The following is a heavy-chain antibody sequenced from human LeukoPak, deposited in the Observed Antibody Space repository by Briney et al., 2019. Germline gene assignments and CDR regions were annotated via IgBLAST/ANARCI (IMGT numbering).Heavy chain of an antibody. CDR1: GGSVSSYY. V-gene: IGHV4-59*02. CDR2: IYYSGRT. CDR3: ARQADCGGDCYFDY. J-gene: IGHJ4*02. Sequence: SETLSLTCTVSGGSVSSYYWSWIRQPPGKGLEWIGYIYYSGRTNYNPSLKSRVTISVDTSKNQFSLKLSSVTAADTAVYYCARQADCGGDCYFDYWGQGTLVTVSS. D-gene: IGHD2-21*02.